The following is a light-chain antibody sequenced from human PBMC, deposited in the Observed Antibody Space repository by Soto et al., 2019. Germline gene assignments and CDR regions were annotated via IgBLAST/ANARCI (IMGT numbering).Light chain of an antibody. V-gene: IGKV1-33*01. J-gene: IGKJ5*01. CDR1: QDISNY. CDR2: DAS. Sequence: DIQMTQSPSSLSASVGARVTITCRSSQDISNYLNWYQQRPGKAPKLLIYDASNLERGVPSRFSGTRSGTHFTFAITSLQPEDVATYYCQQSDSLPITCGQGTRLEI. CDR3: QQSDSLPIT.